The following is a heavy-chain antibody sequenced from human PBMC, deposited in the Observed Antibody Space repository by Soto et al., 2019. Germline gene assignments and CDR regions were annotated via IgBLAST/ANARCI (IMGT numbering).Heavy chain of an antibody. CDR1: GYTFTDTF. CDR3: ARAIPRTGLGFDY. Sequence: VQLVQSGAEVKRPGASVKVSCKASGYTFTDTFIHWMRQAPGQRPEWMGWVNPNLGNTHYARKFQGRVSLTRDTSISTAYMELVGLESDDSAFYFCARAIPRTGLGFDYWGQGTLVSVSS. V-gene: IGHV1-2*02. CDR2: VNPNLGNT. J-gene: IGHJ4*02. D-gene: IGHD2-2*02.